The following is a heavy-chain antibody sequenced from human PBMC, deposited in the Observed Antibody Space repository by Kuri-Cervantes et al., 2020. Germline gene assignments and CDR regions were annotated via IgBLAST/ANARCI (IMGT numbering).Heavy chain of an antibody. V-gene: IGHV3-21*03. CDR1: GFTFSSYG. CDR2: ISGTSSHT. CDR3: ARADGEFDY. J-gene: IGHJ4*02. D-gene: IGHD3-10*01. Sequence: GESLKISCVASGFTFSSYGMQWVRQAPGKGLEWVSSISGTSSHTFYADSVKGRYTISRDNAKNSLYLQMDSLRVDDTAVYYCARADGEFDYWGQGTLVTVSS.